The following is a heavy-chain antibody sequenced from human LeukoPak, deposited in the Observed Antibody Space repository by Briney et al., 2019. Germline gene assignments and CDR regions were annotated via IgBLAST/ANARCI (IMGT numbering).Heavy chain of an antibody. CDR1: GYSISSGYY. CDR2: IYHSGST. CDR3: ARTLWFGPQEFDP. J-gene: IGHJ5*02. D-gene: IGHD3-10*01. Sequence: PSETLSFTCAVSGYSISSGYYWGWIRQPPGNGLEWIGSIYHSGSTYYNPSLKSRVTISVDTSKNQFSLKLSSVTAADTAVYYCARTLWFGPQEFDPWGQGTLVTVSS. V-gene: IGHV4-38-2*01.